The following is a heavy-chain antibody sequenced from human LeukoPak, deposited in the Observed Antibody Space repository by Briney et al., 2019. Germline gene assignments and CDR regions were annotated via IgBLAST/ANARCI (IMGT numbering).Heavy chain of an antibody. J-gene: IGHJ4*02. CDR3: AHGTIQLYFDY. CDR1: GGTFSSYA. Sequence: ASVKVSCKASGGTFSSYAISWVRQAPGQGLEWMGRIIPILGIANYAQKFQGRVTITADKSTSTAYMELSSLRSEDTAVYYCAHGTIQLYFDYWGQGTLVTVSS. CDR2: IIPILGIA. D-gene: IGHD5-18*01. V-gene: IGHV1-69*04.